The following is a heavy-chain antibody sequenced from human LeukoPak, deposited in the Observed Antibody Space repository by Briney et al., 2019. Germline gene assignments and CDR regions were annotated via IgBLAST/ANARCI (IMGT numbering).Heavy chain of an antibody. D-gene: IGHD1-26*01. CDR1: GFTFSSYA. V-gene: IGHV3-23*01. CDR3: AKFTGSGNYYSSEYFQQ. CDR2: ISGSGKST. J-gene: IGHJ1*01. Sequence: LSGGSLRLSCAASGFTFSSYAMSWVRQAPGKGLEWITAISGSGKSTYYAGSVKGRFTISRDNSKNTLYLQMSSLRAEDTAVYYCAKFTGSGNYYSSEYFQQWGQGTLVTVSA.